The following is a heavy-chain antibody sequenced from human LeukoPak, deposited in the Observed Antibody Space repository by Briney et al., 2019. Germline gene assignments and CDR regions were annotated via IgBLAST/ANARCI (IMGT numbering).Heavy chain of an antibody. V-gene: IGHV4-59*08. CDR1: GGSISSYY. CDR2: IYYSGST. D-gene: IGHD2-21*02. Sequence: SETLSLTCTVSGGSISSYYWSWIRQPPGKGLEWIGYIYYSGSTNYNPSLKSRVTISVDTSKNQFSLKLNSVTAADTAVYYCASFCGGDCSSPYWGQGTLVTVSS. CDR3: ASFCGGDCSSPY. J-gene: IGHJ4*02.